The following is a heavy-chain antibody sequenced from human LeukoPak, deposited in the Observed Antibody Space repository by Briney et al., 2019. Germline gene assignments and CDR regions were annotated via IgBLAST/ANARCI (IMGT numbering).Heavy chain of an antibody. CDR2: INPNSGGT. J-gene: IGHJ4*02. D-gene: IGHD3-22*01. CDR3: ARDPPNYYDTSGPRPPFDY. V-gene: IGHV1-2*02. Sequence: ASVKVSCKASGCTFAGYYMHWVRQAPGQGLEWMGWINPNSGGTNYAQKFQGRVTMTRDTSITTAYMELSRLRSDDTAVYYCARDPPNYYDTSGPRPPFDYWGQGTLVTVSS. CDR1: GCTFAGYY.